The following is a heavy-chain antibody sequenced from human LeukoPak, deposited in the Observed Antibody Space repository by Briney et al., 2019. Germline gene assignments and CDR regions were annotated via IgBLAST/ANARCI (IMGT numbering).Heavy chain of an antibody. Sequence: PSETLSLTCTVSGGSISSYYWSWIRQPPGKGLEWIGYIYYSGSTYYNPSLKSRVTISVDTSKNQFSLKLSSVTAADTAVYYCAGGSVGAFDIWGQGTMVTVSS. CDR2: IYYSGST. J-gene: IGHJ3*02. CDR1: GGSISSYY. V-gene: IGHV4-59*12. CDR3: AGGSVGAFDI. D-gene: IGHD4-23*01.